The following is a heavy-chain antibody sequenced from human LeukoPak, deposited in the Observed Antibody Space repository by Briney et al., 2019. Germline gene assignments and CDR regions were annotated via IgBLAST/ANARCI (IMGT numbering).Heavy chain of an antibody. CDR3: AKVVVRWLPYAFDI. CDR1: GFTFSSYG. D-gene: IGHD5-24*01. CDR2: ISYDGSNK. J-gene: IGHJ3*02. Sequence: LPGGSLRLSCAASGFTFSSYGMHWVRQAPGKGLEWVAVISYDGSNKYYADSVKGRFTISRDNSKNTLYLQMNSLRAEDTAVYYCAKVVVRWLPYAFDIWGQGTVVTVSS. V-gene: IGHV3-30*18.